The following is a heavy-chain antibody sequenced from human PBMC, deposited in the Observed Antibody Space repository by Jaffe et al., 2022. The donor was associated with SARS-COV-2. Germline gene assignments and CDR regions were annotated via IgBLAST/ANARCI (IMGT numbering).Heavy chain of an antibody. CDR3: TRGAGIQLWPPWDY. CDR1: GFTFGDYA. J-gene: IGHJ4*02. D-gene: IGHD5-18*01. V-gene: IGHV3-49*03. CDR2: IRSKAYGGTT. Sequence: EVQLVESGGGLVQPGRSLRLSCTASGFTFGDYAMSWFRQAPGKGLEWVGFIRSKAYGGTTEYAASVKGRFTISRDDSKSIAYLQMNSLKTEDTAVYYCTRGAGIQLWPPWDYWGQGTLVTVSS.